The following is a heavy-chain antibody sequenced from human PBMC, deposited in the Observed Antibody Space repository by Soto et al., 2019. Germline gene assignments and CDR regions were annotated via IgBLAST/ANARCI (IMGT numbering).Heavy chain of an antibody. CDR3: AKDSVEIATSCDY. CDR1: GFTFSSYG. V-gene: IGHV3-30*18. D-gene: IGHD1-1*01. J-gene: IGHJ4*02. CDR2: ISYDGSNK. Sequence: GGSLRLSCAASGFTFSSYGMHWVRQAPGKGLEWVAVISYDGSNKYYADSVKGRFTISRDNSKNTLYLQMNSLRAEDTAVYYCAKDSVEIATSCDYWGQGTMVTVSS.